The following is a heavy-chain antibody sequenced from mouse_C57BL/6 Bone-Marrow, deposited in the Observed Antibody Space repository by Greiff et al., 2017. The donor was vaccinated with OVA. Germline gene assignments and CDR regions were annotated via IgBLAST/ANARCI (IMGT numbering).Heavy chain of an antibody. CDR3: ARDQMGRRFAY. D-gene: IGHD4-1*01. J-gene: IGHJ3*01. V-gene: IGHV5-4*01. CDR1: GFTFSSYA. Sequence: EVQLQESGGGLVKPGGSLKLSCAASGFTFSSYAMSWVRQTPEKRLEWVATISDGGSYTYYPDNVKGRFTISRDNAKNNLYLQMSHLKSEDTAMYYCARDQMGRRFAYWGQGTLVTVSA. CDR2: ISDGGSYT.